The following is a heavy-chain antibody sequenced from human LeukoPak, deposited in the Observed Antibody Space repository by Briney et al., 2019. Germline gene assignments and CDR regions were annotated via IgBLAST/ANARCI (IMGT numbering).Heavy chain of an antibody. CDR1: GFTFSSYE. D-gene: IGHD4-23*01. J-gene: IGHJ4*02. Sequence: GGSLRLSCAASGFTFSSYEMNWVRQAPGKGLEWVSYISSSGSTIYYADSVKGRFTISRDNAKNSLYLQMNSLRAEDTAVYYCARDNGNYSFDYWGQGTLVTVSS. CDR2: ISSSGSTI. V-gene: IGHV3-48*03. CDR3: ARDNGNYSFDY.